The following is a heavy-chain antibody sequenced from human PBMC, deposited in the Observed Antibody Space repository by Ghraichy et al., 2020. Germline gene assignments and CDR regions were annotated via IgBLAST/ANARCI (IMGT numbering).Heavy chain of an antibody. Sequence: AAVKVSCKASGYTFTSYDINWVRQATGQGFEWMGWMNPNSGNTGYAQKFQGRVTMTRNTSISTAYMELSSLRSEDTAVYYCARVLPRQRIAARLGYWGQGTLVTVSS. D-gene: IGHD6-6*01. V-gene: IGHV1-8*01. CDR3: ARVLPRQRIAARLGY. CDR1: GYTFTSYD. J-gene: IGHJ4*02. CDR2: MNPNSGNT.